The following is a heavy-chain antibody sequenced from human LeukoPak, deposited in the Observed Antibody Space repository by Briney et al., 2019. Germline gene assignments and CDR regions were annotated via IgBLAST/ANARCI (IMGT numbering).Heavy chain of an antibody. Sequence: GGSLRLSCVASGFIVSNNYMSWVRQAPGKGLEWVSAISGSGGSTYYADSVKGRFTISRDNSKNTLYLQMNSLRAEDTAVYYCAKIRTVKPHGYTHDAFDIWGHGTMVTVSS. V-gene: IGHV3-23*01. D-gene: IGHD4-17*01. CDR2: ISGSGGST. CDR1: GFIVSNNY. CDR3: AKIRTVKPHGYTHDAFDI. J-gene: IGHJ3*02.